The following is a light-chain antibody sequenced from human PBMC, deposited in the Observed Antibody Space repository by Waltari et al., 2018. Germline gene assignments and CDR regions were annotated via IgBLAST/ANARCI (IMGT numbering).Light chain of an antibody. CDR1: SSAIGFYTH. CDR2: DVS. Sequence: QSALPPPASLSGSPGQSITLSCTRPSSAIGFYTHSSWYQQPPGKAPKLMIYDVSERPSGVSNRFSVSKSGNTASLTISGLQAEDEADYYCNSYAGSSSWVFGGGTKLTVL. J-gene: IGLJ3*02. CDR3: NSYAGSSSWV. V-gene: IGLV2-14*03.